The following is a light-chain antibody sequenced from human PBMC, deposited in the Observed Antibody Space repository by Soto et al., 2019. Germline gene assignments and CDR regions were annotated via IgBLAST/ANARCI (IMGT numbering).Light chain of an antibody. V-gene: IGKV1-33*01. Sequence: DIQMTQSPSSLFASVGDRVTITCQASQDISNYLNCYQQKPGKAPKLLIYDASNLETGVPSRFSGSGSGTDFTFTISSLQPEDIATYYCQQYDNLPLPFGGGTKVEIK. CDR3: QQYDNLPLP. CDR2: DAS. CDR1: QDISNY. J-gene: IGKJ4*01.